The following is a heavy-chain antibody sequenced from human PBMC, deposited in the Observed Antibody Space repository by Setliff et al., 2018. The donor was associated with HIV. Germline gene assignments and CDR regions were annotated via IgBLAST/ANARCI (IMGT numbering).Heavy chain of an antibody. CDR1: GGIFSRFA. CDR3: ASSAGAVPTTAPYGDYYYYFYMDV. V-gene: IGHV1-69*05. J-gene: IGHJ6*03. D-gene: IGHD1-1*01. CDR2: IIPIFGTP. Sequence: ASVKVSRKASGGIFSRFAFSWVRQAPGQGLEWMGGIIPIFGTPNYAQKFQGRVTITTDESTNTVYMELYSLTSEDTAIYYCASSAGAVPTTAPYGDYYYYFYMDVWGKGTTVTVSS.